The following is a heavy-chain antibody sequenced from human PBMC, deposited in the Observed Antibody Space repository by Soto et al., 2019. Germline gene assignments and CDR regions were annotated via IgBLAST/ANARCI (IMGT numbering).Heavy chain of an antibody. CDR1: GFTFSSYW. CDR2: IKQDGSEK. Sequence: EVQLVESGGGLVQPGGSLRLSCAASGFTFSSYWMSWVRQTPGKGLEWVANIKQDGSEKHYVDPVKGRFTISRDNAKNSLHLKMNSLRVEDTAVYYCARDGTPYSPTSGWFGPWGQGTLVTVSS. J-gene: IGHJ5*02. D-gene: IGHD6-13*01. CDR3: ARDGTPYSPTSGWFGP. V-gene: IGHV3-7*01.